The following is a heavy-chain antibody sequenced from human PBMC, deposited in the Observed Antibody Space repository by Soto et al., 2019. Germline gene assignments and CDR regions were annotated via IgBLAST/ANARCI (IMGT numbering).Heavy chain of an antibody. CDR3: AKDVLLWFGELRGGFDY. Sequence: QVQLVESGGGVVQPGRSLRLSCAASGFTFSSYGMHWVRQAPGKGLEWVAVISYDGSNKYYADSVKGRFTISRDNSKNTLYLQMNSLRAEDTAVYYCAKDVLLWFGELRGGFDYWGQGTLVTVSS. CDR1: GFTFSSYG. J-gene: IGHJ4*02. V-gene: IGHV3-30*18. D-gene: IGHD3-10*01. CDR2: ISYDGSNK.